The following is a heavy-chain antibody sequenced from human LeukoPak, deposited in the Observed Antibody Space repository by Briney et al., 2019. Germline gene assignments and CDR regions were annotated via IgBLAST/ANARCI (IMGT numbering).Heavy chain of an antibody. CDR3: AKAFGLAVADL. Sequence: QPGRSLRLSCAASGFTFSSYAMHWVRQAPGKGLEWVAVISYDGSNKYYADSVKGRFTISRDNSKNTLYLQMNSLRAEDTAVYYCAKAFGLAVADLWGQGTLVTVSS. CDR1: GFTFSSYA. V-gene: IGHV3-30*04. D-gene: IGHD6-19*01. CDR2: ISYDGSNK. J-gene: IGHJ4*02.